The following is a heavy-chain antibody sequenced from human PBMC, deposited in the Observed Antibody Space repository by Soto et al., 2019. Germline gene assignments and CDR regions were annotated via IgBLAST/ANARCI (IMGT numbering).Heavy chain of an antibody. CDR2: IIPVLGVT. V-gene: IGHV1-69*02. CDR1: GSTFSSYT. CDR3: ARRRYCGVDYYNKFYYGMDV. Sequence: QVQLVQSGAEVREPGSSVEVSCMASGSTFSSYTVNWVRQAPGQGLEWIGRIIPVLGVTHYARRFQGRVTITADRSRKTAYMELTSLTSEDTAVYYCARRRYCGVDYYNKFYYGMDVWGQGTTVTVSS. J-gene: IGHJ6*02. D-gene: IGHD2-21*02.